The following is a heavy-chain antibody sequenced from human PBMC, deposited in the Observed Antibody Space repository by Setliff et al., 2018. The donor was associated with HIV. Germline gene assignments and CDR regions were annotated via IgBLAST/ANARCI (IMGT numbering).Heavy chain of an antibody. CDR3: ARASYGGGSPYFDY. D-gene: IGHD2-15*01. Sequence: PSETLSLTCTVSGGSISSGSYYWSWIRQPAGKGLESIGRIYTSGSTNYNPSLKSRATISVDTSKNQFSLKLSSVTAADTAVYYCARASYGGGSPYFDYWGQGTLVTVSS. CDR1: GGSISSGSYY. V-gene: IGHV4-61*02. J-gene: IGHJ4*02. CDR2: IYTSGST.